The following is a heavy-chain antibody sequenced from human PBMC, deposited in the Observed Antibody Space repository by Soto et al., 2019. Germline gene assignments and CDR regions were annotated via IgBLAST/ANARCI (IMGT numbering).Heavy chain of an antibody. J-gene: IGHJ4*02. Sequence: GGSLRLSCAASGFTFRSHGMHWVRQAPGKGLEWVAVIWYDGSNSFYADSVKGRFTISRDNSKNTLFLQMNSLRVEDTAVYYCARDIAARRLDYWGQGTWVTVSS. CDR2: IWYDGSNS. CDR1: GFTFRSHG. CDR3: ARDIAARRLDY. D-gene: IGHD6-6*01. V-gene: IGHV3-33*01.